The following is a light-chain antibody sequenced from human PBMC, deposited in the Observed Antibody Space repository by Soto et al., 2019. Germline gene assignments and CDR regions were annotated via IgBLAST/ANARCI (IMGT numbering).Light chain of an antibody. V-gene: IGKV2-30*01. CDR2: KVS. Sequence: EVVMTQSPLSLPVTLGQPASISCRSSQSLVNSDGNTYLNWFLQRPGQSPRRLIYKVSNRDSGATDRFSGSGSGTDFTLRIIRVEAEDVGVYYCMQGSHWPRTFGQGTRVEIK. CDR1: QSLVNSDGNTY. CDR3: MQGSHWPRT. J-gene: IGKJ1*01.